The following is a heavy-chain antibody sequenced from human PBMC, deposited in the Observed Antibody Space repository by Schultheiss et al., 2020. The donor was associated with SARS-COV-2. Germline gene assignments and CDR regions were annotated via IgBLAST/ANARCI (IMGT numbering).Heavy chain of an antibody. D-gene: IGHD1-26*01. CDR2: IFHSGST. Sequence: SETLSLTCAVSGGSITGGGYPWTWIRQPPGKALEWLGYIFHSGSTYYNPSLKSRITISVDRSKNQFSLKLSSVTAADTAVYYCARRARIVGATANYYFDYWGQGTLVTVSS. CDR1: GGSITGGGYP. V-gene: IGHV4-30-2*01. J-gene: IGHJ4*02. CDR3: ARRARIVGATANYYFDY.